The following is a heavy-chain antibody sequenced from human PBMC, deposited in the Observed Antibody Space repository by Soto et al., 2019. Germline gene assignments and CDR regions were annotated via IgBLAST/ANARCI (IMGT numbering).Heavy chain of an antibody. CDR2: TYYRSKWYN. CDR3: ARDFETYIAAPYYFDY. Sequence: SQTLSLPCAISGDSVSSNSAAWNWIRQSPSRGLEWLGRTYYRSKWYNDYAVSVKSRITINPDTSKNQFSLQLNSVTPEDTAVYYCARDFETYIAAPYYFDYWGQGTLVTVSS. J-gene: IGHJ4*02. V-gene: IGHV6-1*01. D-gene: IGHD6-13*01. CDR1: GDSVSSNSAA.